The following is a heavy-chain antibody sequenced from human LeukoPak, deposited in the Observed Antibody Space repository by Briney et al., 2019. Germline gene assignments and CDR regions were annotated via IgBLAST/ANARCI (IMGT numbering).Heavy chain of an antibody. CDR1: GFTFSSYA. CDR2: ISGSGGST. Sequence: GGSLRLSCAASGFTFSSYAMSWVRQAPGKGLEWVSAISGSGGSTYYADSVKGRFTISRDNSKNTPYLQMNSLRAEDTAVYYCAKGEGITMVRGVRYPWYFDLWGRGTLVTVSS. V-gene: IGHV3-23*01. J-gene: IGHJ2*01. CDR3: AKGEGITMVRGVRYPWYFDL. D-gene: IGHD3-10*01.